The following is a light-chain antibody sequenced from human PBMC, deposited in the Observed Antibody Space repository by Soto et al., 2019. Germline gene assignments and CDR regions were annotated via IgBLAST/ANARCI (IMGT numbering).Light chain of an antibody. CDR1: QGIRTW. J-gene: IGKJ5*01. CDR3: QQSYSTPHT. CDR2: AAS. Sequence: DIQMTQSPSSVSASVGDRVAITCRASQGIRTWLAWYQHKPGKAPNLLIYAASSLQSGVPSRFSGSGSGTDFTLTISSLQPEDFATYYCQQSYSTPHTFGQGTRLEIK. V-gene: IGKV1-12*01.